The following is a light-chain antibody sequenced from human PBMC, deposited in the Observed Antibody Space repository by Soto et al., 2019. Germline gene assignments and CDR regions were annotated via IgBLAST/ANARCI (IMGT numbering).Light chain of an antibody. CDR2: DVS. CDR1: SSDVGGYNS. CDR3: SSYTSSSTLV. V-gene: IGLV2-14*01. Sequence: QSVLTQPASVSGSPGQSITISCTGTSSDVGGYNSVSWYQQHPGKAPKLMIYDVSNRPSGVSNRFSGSKSGNTASLTISGLQAEDEADYYCSSYTSSSTLVFGTGTKVTLL. J-gene: IGLJ1*01.